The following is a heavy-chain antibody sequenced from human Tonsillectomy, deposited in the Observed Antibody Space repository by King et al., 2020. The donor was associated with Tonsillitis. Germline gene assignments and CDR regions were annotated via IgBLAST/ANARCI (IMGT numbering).Heavy chain of an antibody. J-gene: IGHJ6*02. CDR2: ISWNSGNI. CDR1: GFTFDDYD. D-gene: IGHD2-21*02. Sequence: VQLVESGGGLVQPGRSLRLSCAASGFTFDDYDMHWVRQAPGKGLEWVSGISWNSGNIGYADSVKGRFTISRDNARNSLYLHMSSLRAEDTALYYCGKDATATGMDVWGHGTTVTVSS. CDR3: GKDATATGMDV. V-gene: IGHV3-9*01.